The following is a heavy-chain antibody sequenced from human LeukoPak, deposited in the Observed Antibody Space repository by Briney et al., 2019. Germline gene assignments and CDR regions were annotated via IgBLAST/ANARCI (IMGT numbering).Heavy chain of an antibody. J-gene: IGHJ4*02. V-gene: IGHV1-8*01. Sequence: GASVKVSCKASGYTFTNYDVNWVRQAPGQGLEWMGWMNPNSGNTGYAQKLQGRVTMTRNTSISTAYMELSSLISDDTAVYYCAKGYSSSWYFYWGQGTLVTVSS. CDR2: MNPNSGNT. CDR1: GYTFTNYD. CDR3: AKGYSSSWYFY. D-gene: IGHD6-13*01.